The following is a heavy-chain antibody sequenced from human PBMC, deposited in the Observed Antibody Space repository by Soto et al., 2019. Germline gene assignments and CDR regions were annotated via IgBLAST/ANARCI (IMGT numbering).Heavy chain of an antibody. CDR3: AKDRSRRTTKSGWFDS. V-gene: IGHV3-30*18. J-gene: IGHJ5*01. CDR1: GFTFSSYG. Sequence: GGSLRLSCAASGFTFSSYGMHWVRQAPGKGLEWVAVISYDGSNKYYADSVKGRFTISRDNSKNTLYLQMNSLRAEDTAVYYCAKDRSRRTTKSGWFDSSWQGPLVSVSS. CDR2: ISYDGSNK. D-gene: IGHD4-17*01.